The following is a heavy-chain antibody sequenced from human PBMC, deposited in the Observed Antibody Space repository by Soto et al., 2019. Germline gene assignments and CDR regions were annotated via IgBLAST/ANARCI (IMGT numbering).Heavy chain of an antibody. CDR2: IIPMFDTP. V-gene: IGHV1-69*01. D-gene: IGHD5-18*01. Sequence: QVQLVQSGAEVKKPGSSVRVSCTASGGSFREYAISWVRQAPGHGLEWMGGIIPMFDTPNYAQKFQGRLTIIADESTSTVDMELSSLTSDDTAVYYCASDSTAMVTTSFDFWGQGTLVTVSS. CDR1: GGSFREYA. CDR3: ASDSTAMVTTSFDF. J-gene: IGHJ4*02.